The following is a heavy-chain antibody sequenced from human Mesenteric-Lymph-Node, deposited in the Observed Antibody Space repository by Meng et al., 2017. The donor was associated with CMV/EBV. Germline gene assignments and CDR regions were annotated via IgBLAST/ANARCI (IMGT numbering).Heavy chain of an antibody. Sequence: SVKVSCKASGGTFSSYGISWVRQAPGQGLEWMGGSIPIFGTGNYAQKFQGRVTITTDESTSTAYMEVSSPRSEDTAVYYCARDLIPAAIRGDAFDIWGQGTMVTVSS. CDR1: GGTFSSYG. CDR2: SIPIFGTG. V-gene: IGHV1-69*05. CDR3: ARDLIPAAIRGDAFDI. J-gene: IGHJ3*02. D-gene: IGHD2-2*02.